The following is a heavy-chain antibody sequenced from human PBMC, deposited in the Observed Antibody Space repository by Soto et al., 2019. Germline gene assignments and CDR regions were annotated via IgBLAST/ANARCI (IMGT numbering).Heavy chain of an antibody. V-gene: IGHV4-59*01. Sequence: QVQLQESGPGLVKPSETPSLTCTVSGGSISSYYWSWIRQPPGKGLEWIGYIYYSGSTNYTPALKSRVTISVDTSKNQFSLKLSSVTDADTAVYYCARGYSGWFDPWGQGTLVTVSS. CDR1: GGSISSYY. J-gene: IGHJ5*02. CDR3: ARGYSGWFDP. D-gene: IGHD2-15*01. CDR2: IYYSGST.